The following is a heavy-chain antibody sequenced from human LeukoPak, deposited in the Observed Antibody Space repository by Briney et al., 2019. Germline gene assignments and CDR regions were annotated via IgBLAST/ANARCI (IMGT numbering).Heavy chain of an antibody. CDR3: AKGHGDASGYYYFDS. J-gene: IGHJ4*02. D-gene: IGHD3-22*01. V-gene: IGHV3-23*01. Sequence: GGSLRLSCAASGFIFSNYGMSWVRQAPGKGLEWVSAIRGNAGTTYYADSVKGRFTIFRDNYKNMLYLQMNSLRVEDTAVYYCAKGHGDASGYYYFDSWGQGTLVTVSS. CDR1: GFIFSNYG. CDR2: IRGNAGTT.